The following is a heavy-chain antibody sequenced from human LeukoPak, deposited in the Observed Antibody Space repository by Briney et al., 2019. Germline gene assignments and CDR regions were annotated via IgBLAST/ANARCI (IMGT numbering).Heavy chain of an antibody. CDR1: GFTLSSYA. D-gene: IGHD3-10*02. J-gene: IGHJ6*04. CDR3: AELGITMIGGV. CDR2: IKQDGSEK. Sequence: GGSLRLSCVVSGFTLSSYAMSWVRQAPGKGLEWVANIKQDGSEKYYVDSVKGRFTISRDNAKNSLYLQMNSLRAEDAAVYYCAELGITMIGGVWGKGTTVTISS. V-gene: IGHV3-7*01.